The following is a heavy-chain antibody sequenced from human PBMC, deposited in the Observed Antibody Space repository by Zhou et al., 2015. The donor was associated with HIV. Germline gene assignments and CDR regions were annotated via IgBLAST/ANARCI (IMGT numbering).Heavy chain of an antibody. V-gene: IGHV1-69*01. J-gene: IGHJ6*02. CDR3: ARRRGSGEEITILPYYYGMDV. D-gene: IGHD3-9*01. CDR1: GGTFSSYA. CDR2: IIPIFGTA. Sequence: QVQLVQSGAEVKKPGSSVKVSCKASGGTFSSYAISWVRQAPGQGLEWMGGIIPIFGTANYAQKFQGRVTITADESTSTAYMELSSLRSEDTAVYYCARRRGSGEEITILPYYYGMDVWGQGTTVTVSS.